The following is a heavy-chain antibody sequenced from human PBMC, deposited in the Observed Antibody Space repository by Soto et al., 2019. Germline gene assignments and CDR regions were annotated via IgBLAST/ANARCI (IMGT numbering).Heavy chain of an antibody. CDR3: ARSYSYGSYWYFDY. CDR2: ITVYNGST. D-gene: IGHD5-18*01. CDR1: GYTFTNYG. J-gene: IGHJ4*02. V-gene: IGHV1-18*04. Sequence: ASVKVSCKASGYTFTNYGVSWVRQAPGQGLEWMGWITVYNGSTHYAQNLQGRVTMTTDTSTSTAHMELWSLGSDGTAVYYCARSYSYGSYWYFDYWGQGALVTVS.